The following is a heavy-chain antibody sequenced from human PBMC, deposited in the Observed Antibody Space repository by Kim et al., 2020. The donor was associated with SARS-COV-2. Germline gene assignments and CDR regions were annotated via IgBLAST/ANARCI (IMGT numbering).Heavy chain of an antibody. V-gene: IGHV3-48*03. J-gene: IGHJ4*02. CDR1: GFTFSSYE. Sequence: GGSLRLSCAASGFTFSSYEMNWVRQAPGKGLEWVSYISSSGSTIYYADSVKGRFTISRDNAKNSLYLQMNSLRAEDTAVYYCARAPGGYYGSGSAWDYWGQGTLVTVSS. CDR3: ARAPGGYYGSGSAWDY. CDR2: ISSSGSTI. D-gene: IGHD3-10*01.